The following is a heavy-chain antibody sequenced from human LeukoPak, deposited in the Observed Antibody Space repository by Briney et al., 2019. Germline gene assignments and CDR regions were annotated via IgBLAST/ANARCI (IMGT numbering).Heavy chain of an antibody. CDR1: GFTFSSYW. CDR2: IKQDGSEK. D-gene: IGHD3-9*01. V-gene: IGHV3-7*01. CDR3: ARGDELRYFDWLSNFDY. Sequence: GGSLRLSCAASGFTFSSYWMSWVRQAPGKGLEWVANIKQDGSEKYYVDSVKGRFTISRDNATNSLYLQMNSLRAEDTAVYYCARGDELRYFDWLSNFDYWGQGTLVTVSS. J-gene: IGHJ4*02.